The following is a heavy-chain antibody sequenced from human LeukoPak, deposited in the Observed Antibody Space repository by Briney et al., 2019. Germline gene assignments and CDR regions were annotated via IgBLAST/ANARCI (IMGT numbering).Heavy chain of an antibody. J-gene: IGHJ4*02. Sequence: SETLSLTCTVSGGSISSSSYYWRWIRQPPGKGLEWIGSIYYSGSTYYNQSLKSRVTISVATSKNQFSVKLSSVTAADTAVYYCATLRIAAAADDWGQGTLVTVSS. V-gene: IGHV4-39*01. CDR1: GGSISSSSYY. D-gene: IGHD6-13*01. CDR3: ATLRIAAAADD. CDR2: IYYSGST.